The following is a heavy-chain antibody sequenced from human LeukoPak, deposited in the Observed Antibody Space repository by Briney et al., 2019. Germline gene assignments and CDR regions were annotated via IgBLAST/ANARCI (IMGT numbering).Heavy chain of an antibody. Sequence: PSETLSLTCAVYGGSFSGYYWSWIRQPPGKWLEWIGEINHSGSTNYNPSLKSRVTISVDTSKNQFSLKLSSVTAADTAVYYCARGHRHWFDPWGQGTLVTVSS. CDR3: ARGHRHWFDP. V-gene: IGHV4-34*01. CDR2: INHSGST. J-gene: IGHJ5*02. CDR1: GGSFSGYY.